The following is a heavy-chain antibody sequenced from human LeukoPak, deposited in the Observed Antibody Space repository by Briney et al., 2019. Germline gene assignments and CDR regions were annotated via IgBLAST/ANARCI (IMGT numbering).Heavy chain of an antibody. Sequence: GASVKVSCKASGYTFTSYDINWVRRATGQGLEWMGWMNPRSGNTGYAQNFQGRVTMTRDTSISTAYMELSSLRSEDTAVYYCASHLGDYGLKWGQGTLVTVSS. CDR1: GYTFTSYD. J-gene: IGHJ4*02. V-gene: IGHV1-8*01. CDR3: ASHLGDYGLK. CDR2: MNPRSGNT. D-gene: IGHD4-17*01.